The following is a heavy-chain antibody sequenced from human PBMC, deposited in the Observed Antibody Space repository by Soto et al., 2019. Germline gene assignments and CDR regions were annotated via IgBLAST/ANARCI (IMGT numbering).Heavy chain of an antibody. CDR1: GFSLSTSGVG. D-gene: IGHD3-22*01. V-gene: IGHV2-5*02. CDR3: ADIAYLGYSRWFDP. Sequence: QITLKESGPTLVKPTQTLTLTCTFSGFSLSTSGVGGDWIRHPPGNALEWLALIYWDDDKRYSPSLKSRLTSTKATSSSQVVLTVSNIDIVDTATYYFADIAYLGYSRWFDPWGQGTLVTVSS. CDR2: IYWDDDK. J-gene: IGHJ5*02.